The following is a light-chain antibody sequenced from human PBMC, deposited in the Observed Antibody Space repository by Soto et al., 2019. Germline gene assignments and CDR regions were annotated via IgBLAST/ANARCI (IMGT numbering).Light chain of an antibody. CDR1: TSNLGAGYD. J-gene: IGLJ3*02. Sequence: QSVLTQPPSVSGAPGQRVTLSCTGNTSNLGAGYDVHWYQQLPGAAPKLVIFGNRNRPSGVPERFSGSKSGTSASLAITGLQAEDQADYYCQAYDYSLTASVFGGGTKLTVL. CDR3: QAYDYSLTASV. V-gene: IGLV1-40*01. CDR2: GNR.